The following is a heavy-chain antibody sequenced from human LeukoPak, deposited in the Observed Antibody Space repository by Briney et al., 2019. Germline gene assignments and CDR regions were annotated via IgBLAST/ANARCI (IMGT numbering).Heavy chain of an antibody. CDR2: ISGSGGST. Sequence: GGTLRLSCAASGFTFSSYAISWIRQAPGKGLEWVSAISGSGGSTYYADSVKGRFTISRDNSKNTLYLQMNSLRAEDTAVYYCPKTAYDILTSQYYFDYWGQGTLVTVSS. CDR1: GFTFSSYA. V-gene: IGHV3-23*01. CDR3: PKTAYDILTSQYYFDY. J-gene: IGHJ4*02. D-gene: IGHD3-9*01.